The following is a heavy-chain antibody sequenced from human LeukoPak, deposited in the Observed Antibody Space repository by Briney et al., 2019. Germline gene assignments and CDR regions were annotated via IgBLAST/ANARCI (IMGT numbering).Heavy chain of an antibody. CDR1: GFTFSNHA. CDR3: AREPYYYYGMDV. J-gene: IGHJ6*02. CDR2: INAGNGNT. V-gene: IGHV1-3*01. Sequence: AGGSLRLSCAASGFTFSNHAMSWVRQAPGQRLEWMGWINAGNGNTKYSQKFQGRVTITRDTSASTGYMELSSLRSEDTAVYYCAREPYYYYGMDVWGQGTTVTVSS.